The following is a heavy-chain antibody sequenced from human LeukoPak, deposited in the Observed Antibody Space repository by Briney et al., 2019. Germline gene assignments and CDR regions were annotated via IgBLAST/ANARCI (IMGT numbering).Heavy chain of an antibody. J-gene: IGHJ5*02. CDR3: ARGPRFGELLWHWFDP. V-gene: IGHV4-38-2*02. CDR1: GYSISSGHY. Sequence: SETLSLTCTVSGYSISSGHYWGWIRQPPGQGLEWIGSMYHSGSTYYNPPLKSRVTISEDTSKNQFSLKLRSVTAADTAVYYCARGPRFGELLWHWFDPWGQGTLVTVSS. CDR2: MYHSGST. D-gene: IGHD3-10*01.